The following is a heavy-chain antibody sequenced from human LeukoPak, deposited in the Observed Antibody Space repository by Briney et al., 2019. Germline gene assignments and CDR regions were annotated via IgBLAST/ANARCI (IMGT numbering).Heavy chain of an antibody. CDR3: AREGNCSGGSCYVWFDP. Sequence: ASVKVSCTASGYTFTSYDINWVRQATGQGLEWMGWMNPNSGNTGYAQKFQGRVTITRNTSISTAYMELSSLRSEDTAVYYCAREGNCSGGSCYVWFDPWGQGTLVTVSS. V-gene: IGHV1-8*03. D-gene: IGHD2-15*01. J-gene: IGHJ5*02. CDR2: MNPNSGNT. CDR1: GYTFTSYD.